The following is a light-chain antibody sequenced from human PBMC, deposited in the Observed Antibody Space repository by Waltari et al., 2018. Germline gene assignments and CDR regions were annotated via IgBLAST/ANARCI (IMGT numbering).Light chain of an antibody. V-gene: IGLV2-23*02. J-gene: IGLJ3*02. CDR3: CSYVGRNIWV. CDR1: SSDVGFYNL. Sequence: QSALTQPASVSGSPGQSITISCTGTSSDVGFYNLVSGYQQHPDKAPKLLVYEVIERPSVVSNRFSGSKSGNTASLTISGLQAEDEADYYCCSYVGRNIWVFGGGTKVTVL. CDR2: EVI.